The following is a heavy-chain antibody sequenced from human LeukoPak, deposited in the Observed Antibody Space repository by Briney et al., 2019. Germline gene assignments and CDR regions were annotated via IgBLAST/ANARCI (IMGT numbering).Heavy chain of an antibody. CDR3: ARKRGDYYFDY. J-gene: IGHJ4*02. CDR1: GFTFSSYW. CDR2: IKQDGSEK. D-gene: IGHD4/OR15-4a*01. V-gene: IGHV3-7*01. Sequence: GGSLRLSCAASGFTFSSYWMSWVRQAPGKGLEWVANIKQDGSEKYYVDSVKGRFTISRDNAKNSLYLQINSLRAEDTAVYYCARKRGDYYFDYWGQGTLVTVAS.